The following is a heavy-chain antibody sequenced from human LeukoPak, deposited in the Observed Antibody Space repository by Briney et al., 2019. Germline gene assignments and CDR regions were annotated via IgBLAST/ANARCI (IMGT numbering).Heavy chain of an antibody. CDR1: GGSISSFY. CDR2: IYTSGST. V-gene: IGHV4-4*07. J-gene: IGHJ4*02. CDR3: ARVGYYHGSGYSAFDY. Sequence: PSETLSLTCTVSGGSISSFYWNWIRQPAGKGLEWIGRIYTSGSTNYNPSLKSRVTMSVDTSKNQFSLKLSSLTAADMAVCYCARVGYYHGSGYSAFDYWGQGTLVTVSS. D-gene: IGHD3-22*01.